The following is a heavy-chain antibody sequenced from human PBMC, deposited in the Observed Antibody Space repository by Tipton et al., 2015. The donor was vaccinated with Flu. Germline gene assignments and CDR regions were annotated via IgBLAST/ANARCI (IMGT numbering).Heavy chain of an antibody. CDR1: GYTFTSYG. J-gene: IGHJ4*02. V-gene: IGHV1-46*03. D-gene: IGHD1-14*01. CDR2: INPSGGST. CDR3: YSSPRQGPDPDDY. Sequence: QSGPEVKKPGASVKVSCKASGYTFTSYGISWVRQAPGQGLEWMGIINPSGGSTSYAQKFQGRVTMTRDTSTSTVYMELSSLRSEDTAVYYCYSSPRQGPDPDDYWGQGTLVTVSS.